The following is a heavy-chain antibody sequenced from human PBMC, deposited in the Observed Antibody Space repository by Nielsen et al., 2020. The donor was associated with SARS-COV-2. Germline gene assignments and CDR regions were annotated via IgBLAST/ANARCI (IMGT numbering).Heavy chain of an antibody. CDR1: GFTFSDYS. Sequence: GESLKISCVASGFTFSDYSMNWVRQAPGKGLEWVSAISGSGGSTYYADSVKGRFTISRDNSKNTLYLQMNSLRAEDTAVYYCARGQYDSIIWGQGTMVTVSS. CDR2: ISGSGGST. CDR3: ARGQYDSII. V-gene: IGHV3-23*01. D-gene: IGHD3-22*01. J-gene: IGHJ3*02.